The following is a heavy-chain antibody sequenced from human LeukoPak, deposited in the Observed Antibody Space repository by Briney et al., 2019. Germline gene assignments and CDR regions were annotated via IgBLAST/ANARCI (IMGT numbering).Heavy chain of an antibody. CDR1: GFTFSDYY. V-gene: IGHV3-7*01. Sequence: GSLRLSCAASGFTFSDYYMSWIRQAPGKGLEWVADIKQDGSGKYYVDSVKGRFTISRDNAKNSLYLQMNSLRAEDTAVYYCARNGGAAASEFDYWGQGTLVTVSS. CDR2: IKQDGSGK. J-gene: IGHJ4*02. D-gene: IGHD6-13*01. CDR3: ARNGGAAASEFDY.